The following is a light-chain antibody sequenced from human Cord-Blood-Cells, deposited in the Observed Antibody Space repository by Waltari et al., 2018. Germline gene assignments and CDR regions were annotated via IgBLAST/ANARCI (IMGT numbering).Light chain of an antibody. V-gene: IGKV1-39*01. Sequence: DIPMTQSPSSLSASVGDRVTITCRASQSISSYLNWYQQKPGKAPKLLIYAASSLQSGVPSRFSGSGSGTDFTLNISSLQPEDFATYYGQQSYSTPYTFGQGTKLEIK. J-gene: IGKJ2*01. CDR1: QSISSY. CDR2: AAS. CDR3: QQSYSTPYT.